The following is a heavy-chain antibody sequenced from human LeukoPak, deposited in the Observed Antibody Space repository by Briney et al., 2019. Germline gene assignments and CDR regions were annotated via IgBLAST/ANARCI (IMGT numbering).Heavy chain of an antibody. CDR1: GLSFSRFE. Sequence: GGSLRLSCAASGLSFSRFEMNWVRQAPGKGLEWVSYISSWGETIYYADSVWGRFTISRDNAKNSLFLQMTSLRAEDTAVYYCASGVEAGKHYYGMDVWGQGTTVTVSS. V-gene: IGHV3-48*03. D-gene: IGHD6-13*01. J-gene: IGHJ6*02. CDR3: ASGVEAGKHYYGMDV. CDR2: ISSWGETI.